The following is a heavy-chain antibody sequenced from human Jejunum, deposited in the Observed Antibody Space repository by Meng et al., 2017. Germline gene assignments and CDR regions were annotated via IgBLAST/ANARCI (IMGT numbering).Heavy chain of an antibody. J-gene: IGHJ5*02. CDR3: ARDFGMASRFDP. V-gene: IGHV4-59*01. Sequence: SETLSLTCSVSGGSISGYFWSWIRQSPGEGLEWIGYVSSRGTTNYSPSLKSRVTISVDTSMNQFSLNVNSVTAADTAVYYCARDFGMASRFDPWGQGTLVTVSS. CDR2: VSSRGTT. CDR1: GGSISGYF. D-gene: IGHD5-24*01.